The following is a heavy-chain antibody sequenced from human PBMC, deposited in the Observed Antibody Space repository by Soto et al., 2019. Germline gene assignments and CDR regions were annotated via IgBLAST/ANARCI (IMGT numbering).Heavy chain of an antibody. CDR1: GYTFTGYY. CDR2: INPNSGGT. CDR3: ARARGYSYGQDYFDY. D-gene: IGHD5-18*01. Sequence: QVQLVQSGAEVKKPGASVKVSCKASGYTFTGYYMHWVRQAPGQGLEWMGWINPNSGGTNYAQKFQGRVTMTRDTSISTAYMELSRLRSDDTAVYYCARARGYSYGQDYFDYWGQGTLVTVSS. V-gene: IGHV1-2*02. J-gene: IGHJ4*02.